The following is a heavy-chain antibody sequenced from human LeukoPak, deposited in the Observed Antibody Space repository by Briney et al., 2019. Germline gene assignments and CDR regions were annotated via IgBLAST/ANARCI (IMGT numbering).Heavy chain of an antibody. V-gene: IGHV3-43*02. CDR1: GFTFDDYA. CDR3: AKDMERYYDFWSGYYNGFDP. D-gene: IGHD3-3*01. J-gene: IGHJ5*02. CDR2: ISGDGGST. Sequence: GGSLRLSCAASGFTFDDYAMHWVRQAPGKGLEWVSLISGDGGSTYYADSVKGRFTISRDNSKNSLYLQMNSLRTEDTALYYCAKDMERYYDFWSGYYNGFDPWGQGTLSPSPQ.